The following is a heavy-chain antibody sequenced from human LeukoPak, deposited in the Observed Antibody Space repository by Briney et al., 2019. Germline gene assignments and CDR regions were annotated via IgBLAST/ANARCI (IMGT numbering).Heavy chain of an antibody. CDR2: FYVGGAT. Sequence: GGSLRLSCAVSGFSVTNNYMSWVRQAPGKGLEWVSVFYVGGATYYADSVKGRFTISRDNSENTLYLQMKSLRAEDTAVYYCAKGGIMQSSSPGLQYFDLWGRGTLVSVSS. D-gene: IGHD6-6*01. J-gene: IGHJ2*01. CDR1: GFSVTNNY. V-gene: IGHV3-53*01. CDR3: AKGGIMQSSSPGLQYFDL.